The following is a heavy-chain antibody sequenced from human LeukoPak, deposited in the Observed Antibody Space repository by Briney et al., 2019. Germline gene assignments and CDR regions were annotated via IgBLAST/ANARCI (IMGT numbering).Heavy chain of an antibody. CDR3: ARGDYYVEY. Sequence: PGGSLRPSYTSSRFTFSSYWKHGVRQAPGKGLVWVSRINSDGSSTSYADSVKGRLTMSRDNAKNTLYLQMNSLRAEDTAVYYFARGDYYVEYWGQGTLVTVSS. CDR2: INSDGSST. J-gene: IGHJ4*02. V-gene: IGHV3-74*01. D-gene: IGHD5-24*01. CDR1: RFTFSSYW.